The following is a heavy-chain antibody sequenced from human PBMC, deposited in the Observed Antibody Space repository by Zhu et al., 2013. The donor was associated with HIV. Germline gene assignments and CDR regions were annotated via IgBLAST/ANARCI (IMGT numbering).Heavy chain of an antibody. CDR3: ARDDSSGYYYEGRYGMDV. Sequence: QVQLVQSGAEVKKPGSSVKVSCKASGGTFSSYAISWVRQAPGQGLEWMGGIIPIFGTANYAQKFQGRVTITADKSTSTAYMELSSLRSEDTAVYYCARDDSSGYYYEGRYGMDVWGQGTTVTVSS. CDR2: IIPIFGTA. V-gene: IGHV1-69*06. CDR1: GGTFSSYA. D-gene: IGHD3-22*01. J-gene: IGHJ6*02.